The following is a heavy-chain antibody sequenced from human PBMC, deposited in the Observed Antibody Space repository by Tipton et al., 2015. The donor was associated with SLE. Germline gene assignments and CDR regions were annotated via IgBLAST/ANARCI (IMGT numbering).Heavy chain of an antibody. Sequence: TLSLTCTVSGGSISTGDHHWSWIRQPAGKGLEWIGEIYHTESTNYNPSLKSRVSISVDKSKNQFSLKLSSVTAADTAVYYCARDRGTGADYWGQGTLVTVSS. D-gene: IGHD7-27*01. CDR1: GGSISTGDHH. J-gene: IGHJ4*02. V-gene: IGHV4-61*09. CDR2: IYHTEST. CDR3: ARDRGTGADY.